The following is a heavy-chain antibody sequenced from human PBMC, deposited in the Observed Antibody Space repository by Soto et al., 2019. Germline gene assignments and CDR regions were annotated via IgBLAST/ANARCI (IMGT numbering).Heavy chain of an antibody. CDR3: ARVYYDLWSGPGRMDV. Sequence: SETLSLTCTVSGGSISSYYWSWIRQPPGKGLEWIGYIYYSGSTNYNPSLKSRVTISVDTAKNQFSLKLSSVTAADTAVYYCARVYYDLWSGPGRMDVWGQGTTVTVS. V-gene: IGHV4-59*01. J-gene: IGHJ6*02. CDR1: GGSISSYY. D-gene: IGHD3-3*01. CDR2: IYYSGST.